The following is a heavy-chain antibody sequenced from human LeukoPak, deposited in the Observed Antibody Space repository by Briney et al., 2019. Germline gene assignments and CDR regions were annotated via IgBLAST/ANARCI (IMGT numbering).Heavy chain of an antibody. CDR1: GFTFSSYA. V-gene: IGHV3-23*01. CDR2: IGGSGGVT. D-gene: IGHD6-19*01. CDR3: ARAPSGWSDYWYFDL. J-gene: IGHJ2*01. Sequence: GGSLRLSCAASGFTFSSYAMSWVRRAPGKGLEWVSAIGGSGGVTYYADSVKGRFIISRDNSKNTLFLQMNSLRAEDTAVYYCARAPSGWSDYWYFDLWGRGTLVTVSS.